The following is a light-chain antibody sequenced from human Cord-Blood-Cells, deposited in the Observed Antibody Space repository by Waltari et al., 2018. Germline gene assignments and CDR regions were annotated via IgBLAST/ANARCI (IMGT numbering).Light chain of an antibody. J-gene: IGLJ3*02. V-gene: IGLV3-16*01. Sequence: SYELTQPPSVSVSLGQMARITCSGEALPKKYAYWYQQKPGQFPVLVIYKDSERPSGIPERFSGCRSGTIVTLTISGVQAEDEADYYCLSADSSGTWVFGGGTKLTVL. CDR1: ALPKKY. CDR3: LSADSSGTWV. CDR2: KDS.